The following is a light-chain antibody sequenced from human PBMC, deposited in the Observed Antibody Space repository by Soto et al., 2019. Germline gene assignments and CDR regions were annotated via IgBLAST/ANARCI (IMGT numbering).Light chain of an antibody. V-gene: IGLV1-51*01. J-gene: IGLJ3*02. CDR2: DNN. CDR3: EAWDSSLSAGV. Sequence: QSVLTQPPSVSAAPGQKVTISCSGGSSNIGTNYVCWYQQLPGTAPKLLIYDNNQRPSGIPDRFSGSKSGTSATLGITGLQTGDEADYYCEAWDSSLSAGVFGGGTQLTVL. CDR1: SSNIGTNY.